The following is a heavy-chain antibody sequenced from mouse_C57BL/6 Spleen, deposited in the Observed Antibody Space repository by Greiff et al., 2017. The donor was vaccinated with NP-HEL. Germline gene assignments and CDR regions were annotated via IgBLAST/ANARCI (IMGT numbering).Heavy chain of an antibody. J-gene: IGHJ3*01. V-gene: IGHV1-42*01. CDR1: GYSFTGYY. CDR3: ARTTGYYGSSAWFAY. CDR2: INPSTGGT. Sequence: VQLQQSGPELVKPGASVKISCKASGYSFTGYYLNWVKQSPEKSLEWIGGINPSTGGTTYNQKFKAKATLPVDKSSSTAYMQLKSLTSDESAVYYCARTTGYYGSSAWFAYWGEGTLVTVSA. D-gene: IGHD1-1*01.